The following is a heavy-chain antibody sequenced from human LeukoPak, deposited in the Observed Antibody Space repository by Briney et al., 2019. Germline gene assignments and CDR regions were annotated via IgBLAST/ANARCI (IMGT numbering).Heavy chain of an antibody. V-gene: IGHV4-31*03. Sequence: SETLSLTCTVSGGSTSSGGYYWSWIRQHPGKGLEWIGYIYYSGSTYYNPSLKSRVTISVDTSKNQFSLKLSSVTAADTAVYYCAGGLRGGDSYWYFDLWGRGTLVTVSS. CDR1: GGSTSSGGYY. CDR2: IYYSGST. CDR3: AGGLRGGDSYWYFDL. J-gene: IGHJ2*01. D-gene: IGHD3-10*01.